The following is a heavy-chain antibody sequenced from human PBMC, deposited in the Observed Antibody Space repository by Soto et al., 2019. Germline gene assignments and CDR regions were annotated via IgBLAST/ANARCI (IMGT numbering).Heavy chain of an antibody. CDR1: VGSFSGYS. Sequence: PETLSLTCVVYVGSFSGYSWSWIRQPPGKGLEWIGEINHSGSTNYNPSLKSRVTISVDTSKNQFSLKLSSVTAADTAVYYCARDYGIAVAGNWFDPWGQGTLVTVSS. D-gene: IGHD6-19*01. CDR3: ARDYGIAVAGNWFDP. CDR2: INHSGST. J-gene: IGHJ5*02. V-gene: IGHV4-34*01.